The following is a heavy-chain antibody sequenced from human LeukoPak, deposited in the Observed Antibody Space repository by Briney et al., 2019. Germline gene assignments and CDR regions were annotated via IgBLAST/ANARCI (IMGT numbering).Heavy chain of an antibody. Sequence: QPGGSLRLSCAASGFTFSGYWMSWVRQAPGKGLEWVANINQDGSQKYYVDSVKGRITISRDNAKNSLYLQMNSLRAEDTAVYYCATVRTYTNFDYWGQGTLVTVSS. CDR1: GFTFSGYW. V-gene: IGHV3-7*05. D-gene: IGHD5-18*01. CDR3: ATVRTYTNFDY. CDR2: INQDGSQK. J-gene: IGHJ4*02.